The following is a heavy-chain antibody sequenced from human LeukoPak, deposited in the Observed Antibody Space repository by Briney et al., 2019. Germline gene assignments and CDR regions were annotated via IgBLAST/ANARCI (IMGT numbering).Heavy chain of an antibody. CDR3: ARDRWYSRSSYYYYMDV. CDR2: IYHSGST. D-gene: IGHD6-6*01. CDR1: GYSISSGYY. V-gene: IGHV4-38-2*02. J-gene: IGHJ6*03. Sequence: SETLSLTCTVSGYSISSGYYWGWIRQPPGKGLEWIGSIYHSGSTYYNPSLKSRVTISVDTSKNQFSLKLSSVTAADTAVYYCARDRWYSRSSYYYYMDVWGKGTTVTVSS.